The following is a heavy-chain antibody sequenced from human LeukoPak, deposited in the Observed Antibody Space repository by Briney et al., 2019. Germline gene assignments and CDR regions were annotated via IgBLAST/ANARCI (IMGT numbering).Heavy chain of an antibody. D-gene: IGHD2-2*01. CDR2: IYYSGST. CDR1: GGSISSSSYY. CDR3: ARDHARDHFDY. V-gene: IGHV4-39*07. J-gene: IGHJ4*02. Sequence: PSETLSLTCTVSGGSISSSSYYWGWIRQPPGKGLEWIGSIYYSGSTYYNPSLKSRVTISVDTSKNQFSLKLSSVTAADTAVYYCARDHARDHFDYWGQETLVTVSS.